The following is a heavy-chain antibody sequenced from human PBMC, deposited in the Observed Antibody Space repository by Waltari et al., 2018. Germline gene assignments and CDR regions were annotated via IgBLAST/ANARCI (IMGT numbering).Heavy chain of an antibody. CDR2: ITHSGST. V-gene: IGHV4-34*01. J-gene: IGHJ3*02. D-gene: IGHD4-17*01. CDR3: ARPYGQGFAFDI. CDR1: GGSFSGYY. Sequence: QVQLQQWGAGLLKPSETLSLTCAVYGGSFSGYYCSWIRQPPGKGLEWIGEITHSGSTNYNPSLKSRVNISVDTSKNQFSLKLSSVTAADTAVYYCARPYGQGFAFDIWGQGTMVTVSS.